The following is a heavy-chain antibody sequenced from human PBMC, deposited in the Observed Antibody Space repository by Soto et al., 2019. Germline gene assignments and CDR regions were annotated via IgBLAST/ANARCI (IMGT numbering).Heavy chain of an antibody. V-gene: IGHV1-69*06. CDR3: ARDMDRVTGSALGN. CDR1: GGTFNSYA. J-gene: IGHJ4*02. D-gene: IGHD1-20*01. Sequence: ASVKVSCKASGGTFNSYAISWVRQAPGQGLEWMGGIIPIIGTSKYAQKFQGRLTITADKSTTTAYMELNSLRSEDTAVYYCARDMDRVTGSALGNWGQGTLVTVSS. CDR2: IIPIIGTS.